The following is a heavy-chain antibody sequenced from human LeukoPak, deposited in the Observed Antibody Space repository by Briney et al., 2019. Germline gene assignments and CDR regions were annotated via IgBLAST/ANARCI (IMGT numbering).Heavy chain of an antibody. CDR1: GFTFSSYS. Sequence: SGGSLRPSCAASGFTFSSYSMNWVRQAPGKGLEWVSYISSSSSTIYYADSVKGRFTISRDNAKNSLYLQMNSLRAEDTAVYYCARAGPSPGYWGQGTLVTVSS. J-gene: IGHJ4*02. V-gene: IGHV3-48*01. CDR3: ARAGPSPGY. CDR2: ISSSSSTI.